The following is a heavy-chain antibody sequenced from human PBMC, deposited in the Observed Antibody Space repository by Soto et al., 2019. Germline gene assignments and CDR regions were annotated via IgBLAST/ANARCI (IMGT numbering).Heavy chain of an antibody. J-gene: IGHJ6*02. D-gene: IGHD4-4*01. CDR1: GGTFSSYA. CDR2: IIPIFGTA. V-gene: IGHV1-69*01. CDR3: ARAHYSNYPSRYYYYGMDV. Sequence: QVQLVQSGAEVKKPGSSVKVSCKASGGTFSSYAISWVRQAPGQGLEWMGGIIPIFGTANYAQKFQGRVTITADESTSTAYMELSSLRSEDTAVYYCARAHYSNYPSRYYYYGMDVWGQGTTVTVSS.